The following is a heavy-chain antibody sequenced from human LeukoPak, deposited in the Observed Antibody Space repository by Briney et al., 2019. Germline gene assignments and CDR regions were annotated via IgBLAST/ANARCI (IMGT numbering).Heavy chain of an antibody. D-gene: IGHD3-3*01. V-gene: IGHV4-34*01. CDR1: GGSFSGYY. Sequence: SETLSLTCAVYGGSFSGYYWSWIRQPPGKGLEWIGEINHSGSTNYNPSLKSRVTISVDTSKNQFSLKLSSVTAADTAVYYCARGIRFLEWRSNYYYYGMDVWGQGTTATVSS. CDR2: INHSGST. J-gene: IGHJ6*02. CDR3: ARGIRFLEWRSNYYYYGMDV.